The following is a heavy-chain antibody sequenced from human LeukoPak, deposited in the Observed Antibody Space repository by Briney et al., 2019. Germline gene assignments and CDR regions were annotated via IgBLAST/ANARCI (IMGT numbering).Heavy chain of an antibody. D-gene: IGHD3-10*01. CDR2: ISGSGGST. CDR3: AKGRSYYGSGNFCDY. J-gene: IGHJ4*02. CDR1: GFTFRGFA. Sequence: GGSLRLSCAASGFTFRGFAMSWVRQAPGKGLEWVSAISGSGGSTYYADFVKGRFTISRDNSKNTLNLQMNSLRAEDTAIYYCAKGRSYYGSGNFCDYWGQGTLVTVSS. V-gene: IGHV3-23*01.